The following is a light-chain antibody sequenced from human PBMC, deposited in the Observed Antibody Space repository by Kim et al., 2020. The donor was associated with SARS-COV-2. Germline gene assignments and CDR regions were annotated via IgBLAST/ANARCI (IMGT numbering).Light chain of an antibody. J-gene: IGKJ4*01. CDR1: QSVISH. CDR2: DAS. Sequence: SMSPGERVTLSCRASQSVISHLAWYQQNPGQAPRLLIYDASTRATGLPARFSGSGSGTEFTLTISSLQSEDFAVYYCQQYFGWPLTFGGGTKVDIK. CDR3: QQYFGWPLT. V-gene: IGKV3-15*01.